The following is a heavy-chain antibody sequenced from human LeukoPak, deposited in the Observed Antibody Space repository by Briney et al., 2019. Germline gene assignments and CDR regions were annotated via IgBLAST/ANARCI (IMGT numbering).Heavy chain of an antibody. D-gene: IGHD3-10*01. J-gene: IGHJ2*01. Sequence: SETLSLTCTVSGGSISRSSYYWGWIRQPPGKGLEWIGEINHSGSTNYNPSLKSRVTISVDTSKNQFSLKLSSVTAADTAVYYCARRYGSGSYWYFDLWGRGTLVTVSS. CDR1: GGSISRSSYY. V-gene: IGHV4-39*07. CDR3: ARRYGSGSYWYFDL. CDR2: INHSGST.